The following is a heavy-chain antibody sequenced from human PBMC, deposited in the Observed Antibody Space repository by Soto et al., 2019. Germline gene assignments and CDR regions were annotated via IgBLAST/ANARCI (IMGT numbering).Heavy chain of an antibody. V-gene: IGHV5-10-1*01. Sequence: PGESLKISCNGSGYSFTSYWISWVRQMPGKGLEWMGRIDPSDSYTNYSPSFQGHVTISADKSISTAYLQWSSLKASDTAMYYCARGYCSSTSCYTLSRGMDVWGQGTTVTVSS. CDR2: IDPSDSYT. CDR3: ARGYCSSTSCYTLSRGMDV. D-gene: IGHD2-2*02. CDR1: GYSFTSYW. J-gene: IGHJ6*02.